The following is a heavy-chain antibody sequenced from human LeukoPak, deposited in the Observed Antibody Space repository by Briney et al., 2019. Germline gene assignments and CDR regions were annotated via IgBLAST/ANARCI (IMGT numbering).Heavy chain of an antibody. Sequence: GGSLRLSCAASGFTFSSYAMTWVRQAPGKGLEWVSVISGSGGSTYYVDSVKGRFTISRDNSKNTLYLQMNSLRVEDTAVYYCARRAGAYSHPYDYWGQGTLVTVSS. V-gene: IGHV3-23*01. J-gene: IGHJ4*02. CDR1: GFTFSSYA. D-gene: IGHD4/OR15-4a*01. CDR3: ARRAGAYSHPYDY. CDR2: ISGSGGST.